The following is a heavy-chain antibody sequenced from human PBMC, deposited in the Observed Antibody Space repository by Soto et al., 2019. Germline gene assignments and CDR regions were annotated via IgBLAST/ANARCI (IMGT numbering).Heavy chain of an antibody. Sequence: SSETLSLTCAVYGGFFSGYYWSWIRQPPGKGLEWIGEINHSGSTNYNPSLKSRVTISVDTSKNQFSLKLSSVTAADTAVYYCARSGYSYGCMDVWGQGTTVTVSS. CDR1: GGFFSGYY. J-gene: IGHJ6*02. CDR2: INHSGST. D-gene: IGHD5-18*01. V-gene: IGHV4-34*01. CDR3: ARSGYSYGCMDV.